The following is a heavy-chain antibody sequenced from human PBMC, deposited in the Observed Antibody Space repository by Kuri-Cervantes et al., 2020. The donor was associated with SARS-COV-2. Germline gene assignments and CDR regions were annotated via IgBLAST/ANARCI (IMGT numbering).Heavy chain of an antibody. J-gene: IGHJ4*02. Sequence: GESLKISCAASGFTFSSYWMNWVRQAPGKGLEWVSSISSSSSYIYYADSVKGRFTISRDNAKNSLYLQMNSLRAEDTAVYYCARDWGELGKDYWGQGTLVTVSS. CDR1: GFTFSSYW. CDR3: ARDWGELGKDY. V-gene: IGHV3-21*01. D-gene: IGHD7-27*01. CDR2: ISSSSSYI.